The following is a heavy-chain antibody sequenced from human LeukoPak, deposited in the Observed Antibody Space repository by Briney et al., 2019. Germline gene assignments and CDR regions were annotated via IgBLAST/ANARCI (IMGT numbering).Heavy chain of an antibody. V-gene: IGHV3-23*01. J-gene: IGHJ4*02. CDR2: ISGSGGST. CDR1: GFTFSSYA. Sequence: GGSLRLSCAASGFTFSSYAMSWVRQAPGKGLEWVSAISGSGGSTYYADSVKGRFTTSRDNSKNTLYLQMNSLRAEDTAVYYCAKLRFLEWSHGVDYWGQGTLVTVSS. CDR3: AKLRFLEWSHGVDY. D-gene: IGHD3-3*01.